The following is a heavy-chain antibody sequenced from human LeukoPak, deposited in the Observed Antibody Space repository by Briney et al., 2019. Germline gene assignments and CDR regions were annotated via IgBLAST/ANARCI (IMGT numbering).Heavy chain of an antibody. V-gene: IGHV4-34*01. CDR1: GGSFSGYY. J-gene: IGHJ4*02. CDR3: ARGREVAARPGFDY. Sequence: PSETLSLTCAVYGGSFSGYYWSWIRQPPGKGLEWIGEINHSGSTNYNPSLKSRVTISVDTPKNQFSLKLSSVTAADTAVYYCARGREVAARPGFDYWGQGTLVTVSS. CDR2: INHSGST. D-gene: IGHD6-6*01.